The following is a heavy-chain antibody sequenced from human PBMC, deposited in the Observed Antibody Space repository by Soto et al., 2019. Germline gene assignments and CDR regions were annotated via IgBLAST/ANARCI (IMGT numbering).Heavy chain of an antibody. CDR3: ARAYDFWSGYYRGWYFDY. V-gene: IGHV1-2*02. CDR1: GYTFTGYY. D-gene: IGHD3-3*01. CDR2: INPNSGGT. J-gene: IGHJ4*02. Sequence: QVQLVQSGAEVKKPGASVKVSCKASGYTFTGYYMHWVRQAPVQVLEWMGWINPNSGGTNYAQKFQGRVTMTRDTSISTAYMELSRLRSDDTAVYYCARAYDFWSGYYRGWYFDYWGQGTLVTVSS.